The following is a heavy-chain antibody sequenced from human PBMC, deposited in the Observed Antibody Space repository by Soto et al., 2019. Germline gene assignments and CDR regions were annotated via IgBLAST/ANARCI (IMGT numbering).Heavy chain of an antibody. CDR2: ISGSGRYT. CDR1: GFSVSTNA. CDR3: AKDIAGGFDH. D-gene: IGHD1-26*01. V-gene: IGHV3-23*01. Sequence: EVQLLESGGGVVQPGGSLRLSCAASGFSVSTNAMSWVRQAPGKGLEWVSGISGSGRYTYYADSVKGRFTISRDNSKNTLSLQMNTLRGEDTARYYCAKDIAGGFDHWGQGALVTVSS. J-gene: IGHJ4*02.